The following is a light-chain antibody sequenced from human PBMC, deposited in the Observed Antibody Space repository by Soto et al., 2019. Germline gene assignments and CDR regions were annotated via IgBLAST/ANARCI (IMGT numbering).Light chain of an antibody. CDR1: ESIATW. CDR3: HQYNSY. CDR2: DAS. V-gene: IGKV1-5*01. J-gene: IGKJ2*01. Sequence: DVHMTQSPSTLSASVGDRVTITCRASESIATWLAWYQQKPGQAPKLLIYDASRLESGVPSRFSGGGSGTEFTLTISGLQADDFATYYCHQYNSYFGQGTKLEI.